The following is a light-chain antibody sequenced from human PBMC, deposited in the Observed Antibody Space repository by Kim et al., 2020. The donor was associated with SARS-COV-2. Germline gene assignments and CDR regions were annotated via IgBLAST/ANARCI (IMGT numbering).Light chain of an antibody. J-gene: IGKJ4*01. CDR3: QQRSNWLT. CDR2: DAS. Sequence: EIVLTQSPATLSLSPGERATLSCRASQSVSSYLAWYQQKPGQAPRLLIYDASNRATGIPARFSGSVSGTDFTLTISSLEPEDFAVYYCQQRSNWLTFGGGTKLEI. V-gene: IGKV3-11*01. CDR1: QSVSSY.